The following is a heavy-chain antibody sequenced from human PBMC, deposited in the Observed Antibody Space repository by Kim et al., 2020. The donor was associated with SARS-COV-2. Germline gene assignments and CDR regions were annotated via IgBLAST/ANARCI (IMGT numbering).Heavy chain of an antibody. CDR3: ARVGTMVRGVPTRSYYFDY. CDR2: IIPIFGTA. Sequence: SVKVSCKASGGTFSSYAISWVRQAPGQGLEWMGGIIPIFGTANYAQKFQGRVTITADESTSTAYMELSSLRSEDTAVYYCARVGTMVRGVPTRSYYFDYWGQGTLVTVSS. CDR1: GGTFSSYA. V-gene: IGHV1-69*13. D-gene: IGHD3-10*01. J-gene: IGHJ4*02.